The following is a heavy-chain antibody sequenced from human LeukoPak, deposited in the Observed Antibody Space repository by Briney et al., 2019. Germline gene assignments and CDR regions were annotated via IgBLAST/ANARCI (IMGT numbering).Heavy chain of an antibody. J-gene: IGHJ4*02. D-gene: IGHD6-13*01. CDR2: ISSSSSYI. Sequence: PGGSLRLSCAASGFTFSSYSMNWVRQAPGKGLEWVSSISSSSSYIYYADSVKGRFTISRDNAKNSLYLQMNSLRAEDTAVYYCARDLEGYSSSFDYRGQGTLVTVSS. V-gene: IGHV3-21*01. CDR3: ARDLEGYSSSFDY. CDR1: GFTFSSYS.